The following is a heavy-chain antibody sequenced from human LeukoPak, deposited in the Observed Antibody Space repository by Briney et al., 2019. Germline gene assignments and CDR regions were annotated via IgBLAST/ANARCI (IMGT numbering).Heavy chain of an antibody. CDR3: ARSRSAAAAGDYGMDV. D-gene: IGHD6-13*01. Sequence: GRSLRLSCAATRFTFSSYSMNWVRQVPGKGLEWVSSISISSGYIYYADSVKGRFTISRDNAKNSLYLQMNSLRAEDTAVYYCARSRSAAAAGDYGMDVWGQGTTVTVSS. V-gene: IGHV3-21*01. J-gene: IGHJ6*02. CDR1: RFTFSSYS. CDR2: ISISSGYI.